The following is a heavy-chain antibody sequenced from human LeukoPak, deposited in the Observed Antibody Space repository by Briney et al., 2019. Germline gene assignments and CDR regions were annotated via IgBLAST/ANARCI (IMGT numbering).Heavy chain of an antibody. Sequence: GGSLRLSCAASGFTFSSYWMHWVRQAPGKGLVWVSRINSDGSSTSYADSVKGRFTISRDNAKNTLYLQMNSLRAEDTAVYYCARDPGYGDGDDAFDIWGQGTMVTVSS. V-gene: IGHV3-74*01. J-gene: IGHJ3*02. CDR2: INSDGSST. D-gene: IGHD4-17*01. CDR3: ARDPGYGDGDDAFDI. CDR1: GFTFSSYW.